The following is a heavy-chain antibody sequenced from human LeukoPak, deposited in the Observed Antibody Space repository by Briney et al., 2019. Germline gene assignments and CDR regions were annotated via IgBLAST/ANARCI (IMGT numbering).Heavy chain of an antibody. Sequence: SVKVSCKASGGTFSSYAISWVRQAPGQGLEWMGGIIPIFGTANYAQKFQGRVTITTDESTSTAYMELSSLKSEDTAVYYCARDNYAGANWFDPWGQGTLVTVSA. J-gene: IGHJ5*02. CDR3: ARDNYAGANWFDP. V-gene: IGHV1-69*05. CDR2: IIPIFGTA. CDR1: GGTFSSYA. D-gene: IGHD1-7*01.